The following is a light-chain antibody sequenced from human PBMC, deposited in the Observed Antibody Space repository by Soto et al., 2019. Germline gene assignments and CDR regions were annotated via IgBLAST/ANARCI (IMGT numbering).Light chain of an antibody. Sequence: DIQMTQSPSSLSASVGDRVTITCRASQSISNFLNWYQQKPGKAPELLIYSASTLLSGVPSRFSGSGSGTDFTLTINSLQPEDFATYFCQQSSSTPRTFGQGTKVEIK. CDR3: QQSSSTPRT. V-gene: IGKV1-39*01. J-gene: IGKJ1*01. CDR2: SAS. CDR1: QSISNF.